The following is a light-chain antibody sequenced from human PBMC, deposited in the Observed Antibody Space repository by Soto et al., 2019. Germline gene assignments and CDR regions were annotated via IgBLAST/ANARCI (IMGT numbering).Light chain of an antibody. J-gene: IGLJ1*01. V-gene: IGLV2-11*01. CDR1: SSDVGGYNY. CDR2: DVS. CDR3: CSYAGSYTYV. Sequence: QSALTQPRSVSGSPGQSITICCTGTSSDVGGYNYVSWYQQHPGKAPKLMIYDVSKRPSGVPDRFSGSKSGNTAYLTISGLQAEDEADYYCCSYAGSYTYVFGTGTKVTV.